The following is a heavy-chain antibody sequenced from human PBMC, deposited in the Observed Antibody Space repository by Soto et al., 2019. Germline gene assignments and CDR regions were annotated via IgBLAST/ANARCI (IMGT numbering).Heavy chain of an antibody. J-gene: IGHJ6*02. CDR3: AKSRDAYNFYFYYGMDV. V-gene: IGHV3-30*18. CDR2: ILYDGSNK. D-gene: IGHD2-2*01. Sequence: LRLSCAASGFTFSNYGMHWVRQTPGKGLEWVALILYDGSNKYYGDSVKGRFTISRDNSKNTLYLQVSSLRAEDTTVYYCAKSRDAYNFYFYYGMDVWGQGTTVTVSS. CDR1: GFTFSNYG.